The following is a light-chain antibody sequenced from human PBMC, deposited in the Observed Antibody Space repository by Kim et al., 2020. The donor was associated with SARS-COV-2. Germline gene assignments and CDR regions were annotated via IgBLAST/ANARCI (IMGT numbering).Light chain of an antibody. V-gene: IGKV1-8*01. CDR1: QGISSY. Sequence: ASTGDRVTITCRASQGISSYLAWYQQKPEKAPKLLIYAASTLQSGVPSRFSDSGSGTDFTLTISCLQSEDFATYYCQQYYSYLPYSFCQGTKLEI. CDR2: AAS. J-gene: IGKJ2*03. CDR3: QQYYSYLPYS.